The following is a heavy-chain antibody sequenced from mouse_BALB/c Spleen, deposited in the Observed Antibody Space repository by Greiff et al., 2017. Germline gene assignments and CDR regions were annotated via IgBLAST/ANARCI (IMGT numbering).Heavy chain of an antibody. V-gene: IGHV3-2*02. CDR1: GYSITSDYA. CDR2: ISYSGST. CDR3: AGPPAWFAY. J-gene: IGHJ3*01. Sequence: VQLKESGPGLVKPSQSLSLTCTVTGYSITSDYAWNWIRQFPGNKLEWMGYISYSGSTSYNPSLKSRISITRDTSKNQFFLQLNSVTTEDTATYYSAGPPAWFAYWGQGTLVTVSA.